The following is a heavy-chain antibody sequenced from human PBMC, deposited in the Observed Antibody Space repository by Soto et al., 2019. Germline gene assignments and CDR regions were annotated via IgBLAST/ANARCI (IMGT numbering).Heavy chain of an antibody. CDR1: GFTFSSYG. V-gene: IGHV3-33*01. J-gene: IGHJ4*02. CDR3: AIINDYGCNSEVLDY. D-gene: IGHD4-17*01. CDR2: IWYDGSNK. Sequence: QVQLVESGGGVVQPGMSLRLSCAASGFTFSSYGMHWVRQAPGKGLEWVAVIWYDGSNKYYADSVKGRFTISRDNSKNTLYLQMNSLRAEDTAVYYCAIINDYGCNSEVLDYWGQGTLVTVSS.